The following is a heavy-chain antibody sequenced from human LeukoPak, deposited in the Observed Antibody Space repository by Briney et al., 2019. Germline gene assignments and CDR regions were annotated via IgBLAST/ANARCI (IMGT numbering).Heavy chain of an antibody. J-gene: IGHJ4*02. D-gene: IGHD6-6*01. V-gene: IGHV4-39*07. CDR2: INHSGST. CDR1: GGSISSSSYY. CDR3: ARRGSMTGPPPL. Sequence: SETLSLTYTVSGGSISSSSYYWGWIRQPPGMGLEWIGEINHSGSTSYNPSLKSRVTISVDTSKNQFSLKLSSVTAADTAVYYCARRGSMTGPPPLWGQGTLVTVSS.